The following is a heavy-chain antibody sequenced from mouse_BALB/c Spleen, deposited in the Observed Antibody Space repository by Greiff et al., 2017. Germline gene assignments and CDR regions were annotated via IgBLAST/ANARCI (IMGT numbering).Heavy chain of an antibody. CDR1: GFTFSSYA. J-gene: IGHJ3*01. CDR3: ARGPGDGYYVAWFAY. D-gene: IGHD2-3*01. CDR2: ISSGGST. Sequence: EVQLVESGGGLVKPGGSLKLSCAASGFTFSSYAMSWVRQTPEKRLEWVASISSGGSTYYPDSVKGRFTISRDNARNILYLQMSSLRSEDTAMYYCARGPGDGYYVAWFAYWGQGTLVTVSA. V-gene: IGHV5-6-5*01.